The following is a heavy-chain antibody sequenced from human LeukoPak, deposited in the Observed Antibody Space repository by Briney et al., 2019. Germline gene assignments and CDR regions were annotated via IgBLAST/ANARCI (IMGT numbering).Heavy chain of an antibody. D-gene: IGHD3-10*01. CDR3: ARDNYGSGSDFYYYYYMDV. Sequence: SETLSLTCTVSGGSISSSSYYWGWIRQPPGKGLEWIGRIQTSGSTNYNPSLKSRVTMSVDTSKNQFSLKLSSVTAADTAVYYCARDNYGSGSDFYYYYYMDVWGKGTTVTISS. V-gene: IGHV4-39*07. CDR2: IQTSGST. J-gene: IGHJ6*03. CDR1: GGSISSSSYY.